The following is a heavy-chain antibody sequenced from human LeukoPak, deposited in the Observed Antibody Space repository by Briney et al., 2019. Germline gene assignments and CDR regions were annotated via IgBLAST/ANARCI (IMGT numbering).Heavy chain of an antibody. Sequence: GGSLRLSCAASGFTFSSYEMNWVRQAPEKGLEWVADIKCDGSEKYYVDSVKGRLTISRDNAKNSLYLQVNSLRAEDMTVYYCVRGSICSGGSCYSGYYYYYMDVWGKGTTVTVSS. CDR2: IKCDGSEK. J-gene: IGHJ6*03. V-gene: IGHV3-52*01. CDR3: VRGSICSGGSCYSGYYYYYMDV. CDR1: GFTFSSYE. D-gene: IGHD2-15*01.